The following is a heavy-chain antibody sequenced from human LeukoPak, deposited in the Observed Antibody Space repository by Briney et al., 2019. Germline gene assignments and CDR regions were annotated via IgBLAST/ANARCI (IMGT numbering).Heavy chain of an antibody. J-gene: IGHJ4*02. D-gene: IGHD2-15*01. CDR3: ASSLGYCSGGNCYHNFDY. V-gene: IGHV4-59*08. Sequence: SETLSLTCTVSGGSISSYYWSWIRQPPGKGLEWIGYIYYSGITNYNPSLKSRVIMSVDTSENQFSLRLSSVTAADTAVYYCASSLGYCSGGNCYHNFDYWGQGTLVTVSS. CDR2: IYYSGIT. CDR1: GGSISSYY.